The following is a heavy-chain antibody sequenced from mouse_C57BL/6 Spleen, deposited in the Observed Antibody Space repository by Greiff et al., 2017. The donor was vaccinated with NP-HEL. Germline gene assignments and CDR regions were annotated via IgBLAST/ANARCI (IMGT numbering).Heavy chain of an antibody. J-gene: IGHJ4*01. CDR2: IDPETGGT. CDR3: TTDSSAGY. CDR1: GYTLTDYE. Sequence: VQLQQSGAELVRPGASVTLSCKASGYTLTDYEMHWVKQTPVHGLEWIGAIDPETGGTAYNQKFKGKAILTADKSSSTAYMELRSLTSEDSAVYYCTTDSSAGYWGQGTSVTVSS. V-gene: IGHV1-15*01. D-gene: IGHD3-2*02.